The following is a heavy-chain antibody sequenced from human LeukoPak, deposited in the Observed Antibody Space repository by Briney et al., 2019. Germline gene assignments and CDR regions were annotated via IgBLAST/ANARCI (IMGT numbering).Heavy chain of an antibody. J-gene: IGHJ4*02. CDR2: ISSSGSTI. CDR1: GFTFSSYE. V-gene: IGHV3-48*03. D-gene: IGHD6-19*01. Sequence: GESLKISCAASGFTFSSYEMDWVRQAPGKGLEWVSYISSSGSTIYYADSVKGRFTISRDNAKNSLYLQMNSLRAEDTAVYYCARVDSSGWYLVWGQGTLVTVSS. CDR3: ARVDSSGWYLV.